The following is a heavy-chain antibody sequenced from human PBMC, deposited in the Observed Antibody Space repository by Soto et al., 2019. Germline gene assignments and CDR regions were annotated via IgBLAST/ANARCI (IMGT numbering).Heavy chain of an antibody. CDR2: INSDGSSI. CDR3: ARGGGLSRSYYYYGMDV. V-gene: IGHV3-74*01. J-gene: IGHJ6*02. CDR1: KFTITSYW. D-gene: IGHD3-3*01. Sequence: EVQLVESGGGLVQPGGSVRLSCAASKFTITSYWMHWVRQAPGKGLVWVSRINSDGSSISYADAVKGRFTISRDNAKNTLYLQMNSLRVEDTAVYYCARGGGLSRSYYYYGMDVWGQGTTVTVSS.